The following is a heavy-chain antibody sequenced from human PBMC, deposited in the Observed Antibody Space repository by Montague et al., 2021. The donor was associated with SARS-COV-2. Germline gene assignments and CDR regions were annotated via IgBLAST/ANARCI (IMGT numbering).Heavy chain of an antibody. CDR2: ISSSSSYI. CDR1: GFTFSSYS. D-gene: IGHD1-26*01. V-gene: IGHV3-21*01. Sequence: SLRLSCTASGFTFSSYSMNWVRQAPGKGLEWVSSISSSSSYIYYADSVKGRFTISGDNAKNSLYLQMNSLRAEDTAVYYCARETNWSYGSSFDYWGQGTLVTVSS. J-gene: IGHJ4*02. CDR3: ARETNWSYGSSFDY.